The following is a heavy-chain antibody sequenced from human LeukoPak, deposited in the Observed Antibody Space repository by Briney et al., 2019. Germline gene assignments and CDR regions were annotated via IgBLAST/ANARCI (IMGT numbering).Heavy chain of an antibody. Sequence: PGGSLRLSCAASGFTVGSNYMSWVRQAPGKGLEWVSVIYSGGSTYYADSVKGRFTISRDNSKNTLYLQMNSLRAEDTAVYYCARAQLDGDLDYWGQGTLVTVSS. CDR2: IYSGGST. J-gene: IGHJ4*02. CDR3: ARAQLDGDLDY. V-gene: IGHV3-66*01. CDR1: GFTVGSNY. D-gene: IGHD4-17*01.